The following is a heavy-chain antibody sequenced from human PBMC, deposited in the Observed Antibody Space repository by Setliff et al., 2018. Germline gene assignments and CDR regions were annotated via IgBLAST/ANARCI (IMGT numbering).Heavy chain of an antibody. J-gene: IGHJ5*02. CDR2: IYASWST. Sequence: SETLSLTCTVSGDSSSGHHWSWIRQPAGKGPEWIGHIYASWSTNYNPSLKSRVTISLDTSKNQFSLKLSSVTAADTAVYYCARVDDVGSGYENWIDPWGRGTLVTVSS. CDR1: GDSSSGHH. CDR3: ARVDDVGSGYENWIDP. V-gene: IGHV4-4*07. D-gene: IGHD3-22*01.